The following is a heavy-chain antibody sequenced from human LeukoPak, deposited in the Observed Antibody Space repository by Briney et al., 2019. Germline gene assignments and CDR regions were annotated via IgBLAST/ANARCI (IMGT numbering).Heavy chain of an antibody. CDR3: AIGDGLGELSSSFDH. CDR2: ISYDETKK. CDR1: GFTFSSYW. Sequence: GGSLRLSCVASGFTFSSYWMSWVRQVPGKGLQWVAVISYDETKKYYADSLKGRFIISRDNSKNTLYLRMNSLRTEDTAVYYCAIGDGLGELSSSFDHWGQGTLVTVSS. V-gene: IGHV3-30*03. D-gene: IGHD3-16*02. J-gene: IGHJ4*02.